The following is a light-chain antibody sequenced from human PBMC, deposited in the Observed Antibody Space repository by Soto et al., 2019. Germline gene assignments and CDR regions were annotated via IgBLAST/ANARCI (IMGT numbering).Light chain of an antibody. CDR2: DVT. V-gene: IGLV2-14*03. CDR1: FSDVGPHDY. J-gene: IGLJ1*01. Sequence: QSVLTQPASVSGSPGQSITISCTGSFSDVGPHDYVSWYQQHPGKAPKLVIYDVTNRPSGVSGRFSGSKSGNTASLTISGLQAEDEADYYCCSYTTSSTYVFGTGTKVT. CDR3: CSYTTSSTYV.